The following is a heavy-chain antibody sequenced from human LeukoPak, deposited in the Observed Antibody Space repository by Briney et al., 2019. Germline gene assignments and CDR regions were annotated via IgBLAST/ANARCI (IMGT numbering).Heavy chain of an antibody. CDR1: GGSISSSSYY. CDR2: IYYSGST. D-gene: IGHD3-22*01. CDR3: AREAPDRDTMIVVAMD. V-gene: IGHV4-39*07. Sequence: PSETLSLTCTVSGGSISSSSYYWGWIRQPPGKGLEWIGSIYYSGSTNYNPSLKSRVTISVDTSKNQFSLKLSSVTAADTAVYYCAREAPDRDTMIVVAMDWGQGTLVTVSS. J-gene: IGHJ4*02.